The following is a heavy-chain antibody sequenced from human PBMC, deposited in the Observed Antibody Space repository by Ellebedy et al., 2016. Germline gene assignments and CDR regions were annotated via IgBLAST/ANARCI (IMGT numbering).Heavy chain of an antibody. CDR2: IYGGGST. CDR3: VSGNNHYYYGMDV. V-gene: IGHV3-66*01. Sequence: GESLKISXAASGFSVNNNYMSWVRQAPGKGLEWVACIYGGGSTFYADSVKVRFIISRDNSKNTLHLQMNSLRVEDTAMYYCVSGNNHYYYGMDVWGQGTTVTVSS. D-gene: IGHD1-26*01. J-gene: IGHJ6*02. CDR1: GFSVNNNY.